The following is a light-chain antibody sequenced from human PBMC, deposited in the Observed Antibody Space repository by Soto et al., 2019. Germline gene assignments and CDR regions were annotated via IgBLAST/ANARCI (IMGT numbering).Light chain of an antibody. CDR3: QQYANSPFT. CDR2: GAS. V-gene: IGKV3-20*01. Sequence: EIVLTQSPGTLPLSPGERATLSCRASQSVSSNYLVWYQQKPGQAPRPLIYGASSKATGIPDRFSGSGSGTDVTITISRLEPEDFAVYYCQQYANSPFTFGHGTKLEIK. J-gene: IGKJ2*01. CDR1: QSVSSNY.